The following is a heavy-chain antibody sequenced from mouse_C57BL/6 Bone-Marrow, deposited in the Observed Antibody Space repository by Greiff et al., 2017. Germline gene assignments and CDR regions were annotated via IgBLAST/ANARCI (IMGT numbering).Heavy chain of an antibody. V-gene: IGHV5-17*01. J-gene: IGHJ2*01. CDR1: GFTFSDYG. CDR2: ISSGSSTI. Sequence: EVQLVESGGGLVKPGGSLKLSCAASGFTFSDYGMHWVRQAPEKGLEWVAYISSGSSTIYYADTVKGRFTISRDNAKNTLFLQMTSLRSEDTAMYYCARALYGSSPHFDYWGQGTTLTVSS. CDR3: ARALYGSSPHFDY. D-gene: IGHD1-1*01.